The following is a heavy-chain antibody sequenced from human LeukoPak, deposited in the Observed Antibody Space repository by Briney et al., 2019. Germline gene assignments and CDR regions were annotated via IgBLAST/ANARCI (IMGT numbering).Heavy chain of an antibody. D-gene: IGHD5-12*01. Sequence: QSGGSLRLSCAASGFTFSSYSMHWVRQAPGKGLEWVAFIRYDGSNKYYADSVKGRFTISRDNSKNTLYLQMNSLRAEDTAAYYCAKGYSGYDWSLVDYWGQGTLVTVSS. V-gene: IGHV3-30*02. CDR1: GFTFSSYS. CDR3: AKGYSGYDWSLVDY. CDR2: IRYDGSNK. J-gene: IGHJ4*02.